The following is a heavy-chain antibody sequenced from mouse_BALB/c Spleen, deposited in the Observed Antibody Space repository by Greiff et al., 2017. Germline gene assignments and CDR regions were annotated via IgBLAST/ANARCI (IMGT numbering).Heavy chain of an antibody. D-gene: IGHD1-1*01. Sequence: VQLKESGPGLVKPSQSLSLTCTVTGYSITSDYAWNWIRQFPGNKLEWMGYISYSGSTSYNPSLKSRISITRDTSKNQFFLQLNSVTTEDTATYYCARGAGVVASPFAYWGQGTLVTVSA. CDR3: ARGAGVVASPFAY. CDR1: GYSITSDYA. V-gene: IGHV3-2*02. J-gene: IGHJ3*01. CDR2: ISYSGST.